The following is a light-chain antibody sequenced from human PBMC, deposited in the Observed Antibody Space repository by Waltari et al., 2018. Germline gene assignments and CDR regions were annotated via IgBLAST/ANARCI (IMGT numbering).Light chain of an antibody. J-gene: IGKJ5*01. CDR3: QQRSN. V-gene: IGKV3-11*01. CDR2: VAS. Sequence: IALTPSPAPLSLSPGERATLSCRASQSVSSYLDWYQQKPGQAPRRLIYVASNRATGIPARFSGSGSGTDFTLTISGLEPEDFAVYYCQQRSNFGQGTRLEIK. CDR1: QSVSSY.